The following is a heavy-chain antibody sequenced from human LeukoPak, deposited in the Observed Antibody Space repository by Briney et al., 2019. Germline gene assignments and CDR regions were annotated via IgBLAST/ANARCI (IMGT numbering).Heavy chain of an antibody. D-gene: IGHD2-15*01. Sequence: SETLSLTCTVSGGSISSYYWSWIRQPPGKGLEWIGYIYYSGSTNYNPSLKSRVTISVDTSKNQFSLKLSSVTAADTAVYYCARLHCSGGSCYLTGAHWFDPWGQGTLVTVSS. CDR1: GGSISSYY. CDR2: IYYSGST. J-gene: IGHJ5*02. V-gene: IGHV4-59*01. CDR3: ARLHCSGGSCYLTGAHWFDP.